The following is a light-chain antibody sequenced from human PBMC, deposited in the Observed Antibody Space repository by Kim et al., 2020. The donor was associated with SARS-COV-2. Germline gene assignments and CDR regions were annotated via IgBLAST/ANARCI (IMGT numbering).Light chain of an antibody. V-gene: IGKV1-39*01. CDR1: QSISSY. Sequence: DIQMTQSRSSLSASVGDRVTITCRASQSISSYLNWYQQKPGKAPKLLIYAASSLQSGVPSRFSGSGSGTDFTLTIISLQPEDFATYYCQQSYSTPWTFGQGTKVDIK. J-gene: IGKJ1*01. CDR2: AAS. CDR3: QQSYSTPWT.